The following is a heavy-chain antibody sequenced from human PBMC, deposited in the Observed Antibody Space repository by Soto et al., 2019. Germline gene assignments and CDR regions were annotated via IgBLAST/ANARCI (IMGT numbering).Heavy chain of an antibody. Sequence: EVQLLESGGGLVQPGGSLRLSCAAPGFTFSNYGMSWVRQAPGKGLEWVSTVSSSGGSAHSADSVKGRFTISRDNPRNTLYLQMNSLRAEDTAVYYCAKDYDFWSGYQYAWDVWGQGTTVTVSS. J-gene: IGHJ6*02. CDR2: VSSSGGSA. CDR1: GFTFSNYG. V-gene: IGHV3-23*01. D-gene: IGHD3-3*01. CDR3: AKDYDFWSGYQYAWDV.